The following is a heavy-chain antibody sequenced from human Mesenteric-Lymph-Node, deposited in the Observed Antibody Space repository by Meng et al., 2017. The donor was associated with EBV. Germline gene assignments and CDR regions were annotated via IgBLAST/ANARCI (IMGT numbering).Heavy chain of an antibody. CDR2: ISYDGRNE. Sequence: QVGVVGWGGWVVQTVRSLSHGCSVSGFTFSSLAMHSVHQAQGKGLEWETVISYDGRNEFYADSVKGRFTMSRDNSKHSVYLHMNSLGPEDTALYYCVKQALVGAFEYWGQGTLVTVSS. CDR1: GFTFSSLA. V-gene: IGHV3-30-3*02. J-gene: IGHJ4*02. D-gene: IGHD1-26*01. CDR3: VKQALVGAFEY.